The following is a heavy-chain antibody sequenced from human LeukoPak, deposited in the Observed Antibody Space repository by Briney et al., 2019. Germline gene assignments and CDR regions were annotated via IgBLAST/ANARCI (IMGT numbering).Heavy chain of an antibody. CDR3: ARAGERSNFGVVIIFDY. Sequence: SMKGRFTISRDNAKNSLYLQMNSLRAEDTAVYYCARAGERSNFGVVIIFDYWGQGTLVTVSS. V-gene: IGHV3-11*06. D-gene: IGHD3-3*01. J-gene: IGHJ4*02.